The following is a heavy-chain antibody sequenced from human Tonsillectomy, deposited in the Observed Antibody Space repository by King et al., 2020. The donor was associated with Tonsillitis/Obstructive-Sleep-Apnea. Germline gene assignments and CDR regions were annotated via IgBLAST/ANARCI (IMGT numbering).Heavy chain of an antibody. CDR3: ARHYDDLSTLGFDP. CDR1: GYSFTKYW. V-gene: IGHV5-10-1*03. Sequence: VQLVESGAEVKKPGESLRISCQGSGYSFTKYWINWVRQMPGKGLEWMGNIDPSDSYTNYSPSFQGHVTISADKSINTAYLQWSSLKASDTAMYYCARHYDDLSTLGFDPWGLGTLVTVSP. J-gene: IGHJ5*02. D-gene: IGHD4-17*01. CDR2: IDPSDSYT.